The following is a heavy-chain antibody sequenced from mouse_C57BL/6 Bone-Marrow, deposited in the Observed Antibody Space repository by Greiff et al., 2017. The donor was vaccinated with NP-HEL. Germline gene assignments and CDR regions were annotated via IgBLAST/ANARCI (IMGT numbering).Heavy chain of an antibody. CDR3: ARDGYDSPPYAMDY. J-gene: IGHJ4*01. CDR1: GYSFTGYY. Sequence: EVQLQQSGPELVKPGASVKISCKASGYSFTGYYMNWVKQSPEKSLEWIGEINPSTGGTTYNQKFKAKATLTVDKSSSTAYMQLKSLTSEDSAVYYCARDGYDSPPYAMDYWGQGTSVTVSS. CDR2: INPSTGGT. D-gene: IGHD2-2*01. V-gene: IGHV1-42*01.